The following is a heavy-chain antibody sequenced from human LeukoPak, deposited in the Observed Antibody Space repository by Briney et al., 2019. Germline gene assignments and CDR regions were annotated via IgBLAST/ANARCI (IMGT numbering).Heavy chain of an antibody. CDR1: GFTFSSYW. D-gene: IGHD3-22*01. CDR2: IKQDGSEK. V-gene: IGHV3-7*01. Sequence: GGSLRLSCAASGFTFSSYWMSWVRQAPGKGLEWVANIKQDGSEKYYVDSVKGRFTISRDNAKNSLYLQMNSLRAEDTAVYYCARDARRSSYYDSSGYYYRDYYYYYMDVWGKGTTVTVSS. J-gene: IGHJ6*03. CDR3: ARDARRSSYYDSSGYYYRDYYYYYMDV.